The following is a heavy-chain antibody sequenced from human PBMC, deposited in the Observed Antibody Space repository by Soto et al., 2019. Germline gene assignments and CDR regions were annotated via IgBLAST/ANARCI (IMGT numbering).Heavy chain of an antibody. D-gene: IGHD2-8*02. Sequence: GGSLRLSCVGSGFSFSDYYMSWIRQTPGKGLEWASYISNNGRTTYFADSVKGRFTISRDNTKKLVFLQMNSLRAEDTAVYYCARLPTNSCTGASCSPYWGQGTLVTVSS. CDR2: ISNNGRTT. J-gene: IGHJ4*02. CDR1: GFSFSDYY. V-gene: IGHV3-11*01. CDR3: ARLPTNSCTGASCSPY.